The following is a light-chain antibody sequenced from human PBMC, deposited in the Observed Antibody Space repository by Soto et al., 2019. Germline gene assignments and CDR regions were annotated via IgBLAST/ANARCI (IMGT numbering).Light chain of an antibody. CDR1: QSASNK. CDR3: QQYNTWRSIS. V-gene: IGKV3-15*01. CDR2: DTS. J-gene: IGKJ5*01. Sequence: EIVMTQSPATLSVSPGEIVTLSCSASQSASNKLGWYQHKPGQAPRLLIYDTSTRAAGTPARFTGSGSGTDFTLTISSLQSEDFAVYYCQQYNTWRSISFGQGTRLEIK.